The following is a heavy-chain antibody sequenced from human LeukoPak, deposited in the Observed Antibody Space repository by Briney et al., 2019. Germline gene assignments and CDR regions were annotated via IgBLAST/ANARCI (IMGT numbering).Heavy chain of an antibody. V-gene: IGHV3-21*01. CDR3: ARDLVPAAARQPNWFDP. D-gene: IGHD2-2*01. Sequence: PGGSLRLSCAASGFTFSSYSMNWVRQAPGKGLEWVSSISSSSSYIYYADSVKGRFTISRDNAKNSLYLQMNSLRAEDTAVYYCARDLVPAAARQPNWFDPWGQGTLVTVSS. CDR1: GFTFSSYS. CDR2: ISSSSSYI. J-gene: IGHJ5*02.